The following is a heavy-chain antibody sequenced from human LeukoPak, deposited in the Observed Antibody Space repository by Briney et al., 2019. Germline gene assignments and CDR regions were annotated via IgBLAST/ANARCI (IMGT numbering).Heavy chain of an antibody. CDR2: ISAYNGNT. D-gene: IGHD3-3*01. CDR3: ARVPHLEWLLYPSYEYFDY. J-gene: IGHJ4*02. V-gene: IGHV1-18*01. CDR1: GYTFTNYD. Sequence: ASVKVSCKASGYTFTNYDISWVRQAPGQGLEWMGWISAYNGNTNYAQKPQGRVTMTTDTSTSTAYMELRSLRSDDTAVYYCARVPHLEWLLYPSYEYFDYWGQGTLVTVSS.